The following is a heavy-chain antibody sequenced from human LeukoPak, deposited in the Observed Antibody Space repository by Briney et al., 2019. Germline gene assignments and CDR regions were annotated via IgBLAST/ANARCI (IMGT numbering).Heavy chain of an antibody. D-gene: IGHD4-17*01. Sequence: SETLSLTCTVSGGSISSYYWSWIRQPPGKGLEWIGYIYYSGSTNYNPSLKSRVTILVDTSKNQFSLKLSSVTAADTAVYYCARGYGDYPYYYYGMDVWGQGTTVTVSS. CDR3: ARGYGDYPYYYYGMDV. CDR2: IYYSGST. J-gene: IGHJ6*02. CDR1: GGSISSYY. V-gene: IGHV4-59*01.